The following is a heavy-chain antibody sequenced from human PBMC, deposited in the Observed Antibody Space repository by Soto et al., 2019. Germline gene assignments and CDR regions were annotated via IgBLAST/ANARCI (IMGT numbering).Heavy chain of an antibody. D-gene: IGHD3-22*01. CDR2: IIPIFGTA. J-gene: IGHJ4*02. CDR1: GGTFSSYA. Sequence: GASVKVSCKASGGTFSSYAISWVRQAPGQGLEWMGGIIPIFGTANYAQKFQGRVTITADESTSTAYMELSSLRSEDTALYYCARKKVYYDSSGYYSGASVYWGQGTLVTLSS. CDR3: ARKKVYYDSSGYYSGASVY. V-gene: IGHV1-69*13.